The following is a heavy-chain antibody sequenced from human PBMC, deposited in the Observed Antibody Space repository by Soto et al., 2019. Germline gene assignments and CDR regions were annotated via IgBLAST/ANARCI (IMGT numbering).Heavy chain of an antibody. Sequence: QVQLVQSGAEVKKPGASVKVSCKTSGYSFAGYFVHWVRQAPGQGLEWMGWINPNNGDTNYSQKFKGRVSMTRDTPINTAYRELSRLTADDTAVYYCARDFGGVVIDYGMDVWGQGTTVTVSS. J-gene: IGHJ6*02. D-gene: IGHD2-21*01. CDR3: ARDFGGVVIDYGMDV. CDR1: GYSFAGYF. V-gene: IGHV1-2*02. CDR2: INPNNGDT.